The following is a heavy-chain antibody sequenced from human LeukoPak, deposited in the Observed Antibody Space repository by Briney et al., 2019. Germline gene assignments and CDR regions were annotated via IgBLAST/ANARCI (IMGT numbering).Heavy chain of an antibody. CDR3: AKLLGTATTYDS. J-gene: IGHJ4*02. Sequence: GGSLRLSCAASGFTFSSYNMNWVRQAPGKGLEWVSSITRGSGSIYYADSMKGRFTISRDNAKNSLYLQMNSLGAEDTAMYYCAKLLGTATTYDSWGQGARVTVSS. CDR1: GFTFSSYN. V-gene: IGHV3-21*01. D-gene: IGHD5-24*01. CDR2: ITRGSGSI.